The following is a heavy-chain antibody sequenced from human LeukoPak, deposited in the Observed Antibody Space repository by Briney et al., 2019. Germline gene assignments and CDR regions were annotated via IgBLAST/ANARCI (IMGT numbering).Heavy chain of an antibody. D-gene: IGHD5-24*01. CDR3: ARELDGNGGWFDP. CDR1: GYSISNSNW. Sequence: PSETLSLTCAVSGYSISNSNWWGWIRQPPGKGLEWIGYIYYSRTIYSNPSLNSRVTMSVDTSKNQFSLKLRSVTAVDTAVYYCARELDGNGGWFDPWGQGILVTVSS. CDR2: IYYSRTI. J-gene: IGHJ5*02. V-gene: IGHV4-28*03.